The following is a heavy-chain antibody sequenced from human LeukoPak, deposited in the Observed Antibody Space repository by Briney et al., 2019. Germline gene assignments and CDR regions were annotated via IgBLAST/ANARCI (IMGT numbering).Heavy chain of an antibody. CDR3: TRGLFGVVNDVFDI. CDR2: IKSKTDGGTT. J-gene: IGHJ3*02. CDR1: GFTFSSYS. D-gene: IGHD3-3*01. V-gene: IGHV3-15*01. Sequence: KPGGSLRLSCAASGFTFSSYSMNWVRQAPGKGLEWVGRIKSKTDGGTTDYAAPVKGRFTISRDDSKNTLYLQMNSLKTEDTAVYYCTRGLFGVVNDVFDIWGQGTMVTVSS.